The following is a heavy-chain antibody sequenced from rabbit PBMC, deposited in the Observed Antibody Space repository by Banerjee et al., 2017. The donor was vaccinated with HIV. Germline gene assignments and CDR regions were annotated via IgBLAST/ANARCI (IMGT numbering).Heavy chain of an antibody. CDR1: GIDFSSYG. D-gene: IGHD2-1*01. CDR2: IYPDYGST. CDR3: ATMNSYDDYGDWYYFNL. J-gene: IGHJ4*01. Sequence: QEQLVESGGGLVTLGGSLKLSCKASGIDFSSYGISWVRQAPGKGLEWIAYIYPDYGSTDYASWVNGRFTISLDNAQNTVFLQMTSLTAADTATYFCATMNSYDDYGDWYYFNLWGQGTLVTVS. V-gene: IGHV1S47*01.